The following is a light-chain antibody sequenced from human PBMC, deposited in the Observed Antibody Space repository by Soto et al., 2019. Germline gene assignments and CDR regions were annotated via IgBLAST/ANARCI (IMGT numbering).Light chain of an antibody. CDR2: EVN. V-gene: IGLV2-8*01. CDR1: SSDVGGYNY. J-gene: IGLJ1*01. CDR3: SSYGGYNNVV. Sequence: LTQPPSASGSPGQSVTISCTGTSSDVGGYNYVSWFQQHPGKAPKLIIHEVNQRPSGVPDRFSGSKSGNTASLTVSGLQAEDEGTYYCSSYGGYNNVVFGTGTKVTV.